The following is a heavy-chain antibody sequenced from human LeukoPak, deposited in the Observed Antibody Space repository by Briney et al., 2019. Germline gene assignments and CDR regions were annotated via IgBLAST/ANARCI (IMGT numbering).Heavy chain of an antibody. CDR3: ARDLRPNRYFDY. J-gene: IGHJ4*02. D-gene: IGHD4-17*01. CDR2: IYSGGST. CDR1: GLTVSNNY. Sequence: PGGSLRLSCAASGLTVSNNYMSWVRQAPGKGLDWASVIYSGGSTYYADSVKGRFTISRDNSKNTLYLQMNSLRAEDTAVYYCARDLRPNRYFDYWGQGTLVTVSS. V-gene: IGHV3-66*02.